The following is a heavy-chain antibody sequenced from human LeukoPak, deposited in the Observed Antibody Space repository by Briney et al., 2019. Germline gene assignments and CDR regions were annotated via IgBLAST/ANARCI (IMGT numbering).Heavy chain of an antibody. J-gene: IGHJ6*04. D-gene: IGHD3-10*01. Sequence: GGSLRLSCAASGFTFSSYAMHWVRQAPGKGLEWVAVISYDGSNKYYADSVKGRFTISRDNSKNTLYLQMNSLRAEDTAVYYCARDLLYGSGSYGYYYYGMDVWGKGTTVTVSS. V-gene: IGHV3-30*04. CDR3: ARDLLYGSGSYGYYYYGMDV. CDR1: GFTFSSYA. CDR2: ISYDGSNK.